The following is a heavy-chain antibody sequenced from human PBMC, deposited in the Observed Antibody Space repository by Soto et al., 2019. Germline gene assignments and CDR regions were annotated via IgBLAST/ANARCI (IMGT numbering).Heavy chain of an antibody. CDR1: GGTFSSFA. CDR3: ARDRVLRGNAYYYGIYV. D-gene: IGHD3-10*01. J-gene: IGHJ6*02. Sequence: ASVKVSCKTSGGTFSSFAISWVRLAPGQGLEWMGVIVPMFAAPTYAQKFQGRVSITADESTRTAYMELSRLRSDDTAVYYCARDRVLRGNAYYYGIYVCAQGASVPVSS. CDR2: IVPMFAAP. V-gene: IGHV1-69*13.